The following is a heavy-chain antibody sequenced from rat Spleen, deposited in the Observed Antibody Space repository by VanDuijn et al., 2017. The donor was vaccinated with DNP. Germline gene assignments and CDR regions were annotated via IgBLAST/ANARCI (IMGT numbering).Heavy chain of an antibody. V-gene: IGHV2-4*01. J-gene: IGHJ2*01. CDR3: ARGDYDGSYYSYYFDY. CDR2: IWSGGST. D-gene: IGHD1-12*02. CDR1: GFSLTSYG. Sequence: QVQLKESGPGLVQPSRTLSLTCTVSGFSLTSYGVTWIRQPPGKGLEWIAAIWSGGSTEENSALKSRLSISRDTSKSQVFLKMNSLQTDDTATYYCARGDYDGSYYSYYFDYWGQGVMVTVSS.